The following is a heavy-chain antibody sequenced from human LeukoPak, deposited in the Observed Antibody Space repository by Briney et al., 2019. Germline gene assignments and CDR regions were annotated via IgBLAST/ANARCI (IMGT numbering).Heavy chain of an antibody. Sequence: PSETLSLTCTVSGGSIRSYYWSWIRQPPGKGLEWIGFIYYSGSTNYSPSLKSRVTMSLDTSNSQFSLRLSSGTAADTAVYYCARVRDCSGGSCYPFDYWGQGTLVSVSS. CDR2: IYYSGST. CDR3: ARVRDCSGGSCYPFDY. CDR1: GGSIRSYY. J-gene: IGHJ4*02. D-gene: IGHD2-15*01. V-gene: IGHV4-59*08.